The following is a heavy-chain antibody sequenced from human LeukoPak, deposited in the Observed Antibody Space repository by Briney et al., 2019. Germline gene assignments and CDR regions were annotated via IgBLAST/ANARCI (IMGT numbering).Heavy chain of an antibody. V-gene: IGHV3-64*01. CDR1: GFTFSSYA. J-gene: IGHJ4*02. D-gene: IGHD1-1*01. Sequence: GGSLRLSCAASGFTFSSYAMHWVRQAPGKGLEYVSAISSNGGSTYYANSVKGRFTISRDNSKNTLYLQMGSLRAEDMAVYYCARLGERYNWKGYFDYWGQGTLVTVSP. CDR2: ISSNGGST. CDR3: ARLGERYNWKGYFDY.